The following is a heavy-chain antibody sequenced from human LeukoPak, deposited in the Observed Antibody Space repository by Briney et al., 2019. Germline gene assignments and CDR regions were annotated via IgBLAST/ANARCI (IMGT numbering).Heavy chain of an antibody. CDR2: ISSSGSTI. CDR1: GFTFSSYE. D-gene: IGHD3-10*01. CDR3: ARELELINWFDP. V-gene: IGHV3-48*03. Sequence: GGSLRLSCAASGFTFSSYEMNWVRQAPGKGLEWVSYISSSGSTIYYADSVKGRFTISRDNAKNTLYLQMNSLRAEDTAVYYCARELELINWFDPWGQGTLVTVSS. J-gene: IGHJ5*02.